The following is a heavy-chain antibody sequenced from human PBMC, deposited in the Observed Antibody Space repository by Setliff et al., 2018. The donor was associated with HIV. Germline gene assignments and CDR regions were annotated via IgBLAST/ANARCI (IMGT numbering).Heavy chain of an antibody. D-gene: IGHD2-2*01. V-gene: IGHV3-7*01. CDR3: ARASKSTANCAAPNMCYGKGAFDV. Sequence: GSLRLSCAASGFNFSHHYMSWVRQAPGKGLEWVANIKQDERQRFYVASVKGRFAVSRDNAKNSLYLQMNNLRDEDTAVYFCARASKSTANCAAPNMCYGKGAFDVWGQGTMVTVSS. J-gene: IGHJ3*01. CDR2: IKQDERQR. CDR1: GFNFSHHY.